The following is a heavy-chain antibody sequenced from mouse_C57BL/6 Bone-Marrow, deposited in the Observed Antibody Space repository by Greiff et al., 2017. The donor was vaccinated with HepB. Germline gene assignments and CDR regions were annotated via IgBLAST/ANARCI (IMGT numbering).Heavy chain of an antibody. D-gene: IGHD1-1*01. V-gene: IGHV1-81*01. J-gene: IGHJ1*03. Sequence: QVQLQQSGAELARPGASVKLSCKASGYTFTSYGLSWVKQRTGQGLEWIGEIYPRSGNTYYNEKFKGKATLTADKSSSTAYMELRSLTSEDSAVYFCARRAYGTPYWYFDVWGTGTTVTVSS. CDR1: GYTFTSYG. CDR2: IYPRSGNT. CDR3: ARRAYGTPYWYFDV.